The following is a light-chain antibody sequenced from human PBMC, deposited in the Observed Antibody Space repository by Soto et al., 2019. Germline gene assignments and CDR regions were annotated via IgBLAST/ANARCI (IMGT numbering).Light chain of an antibody. Sequence: QPVLTQPPSASGTPGQRVTISCSGSSSNIGSNNVNWYQQLPGTAPKILIYNNNQRPSGVPDRFSGSKSATSAYLAISGLQSEDEADYNCAAWDDGLNGWVFGGGTKLTVL. CDR1: SSNIGSNN. CDR2: NNN. V-gene: IGLV1-44*01. CDR3: AAWDDGLNGWV. J-gene: IGLJ3*02.